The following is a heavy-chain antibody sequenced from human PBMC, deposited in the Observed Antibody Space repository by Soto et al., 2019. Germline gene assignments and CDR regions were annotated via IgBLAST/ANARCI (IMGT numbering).Heavy chain of an antibody. CDR3: AHRRGVSRRGWFDP. J-gene: IGHJ5*02. Sequence: QITLKESGPTLVKPTQTLTMTCTFSGFSLSTSCVGVGWIRQPPGKALEWLALIYWDDDKRYSPSLKSRLTITNDTSKSQVVRTMTNMDPVDTATYYCAHRRGVSRRGWFDPCGQGTLFTVSS. V-gene: IGHV2-5*02. CDR2: IYWDDDK. CDR1: GFSLSTSCVG. D-gene: IGHD3-10*01.